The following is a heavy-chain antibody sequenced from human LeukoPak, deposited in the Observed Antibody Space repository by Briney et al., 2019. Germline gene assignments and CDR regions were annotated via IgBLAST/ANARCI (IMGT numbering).Heavy chain of an antibody. CDR3: ASSGYSSSDDAFDI. CDR2: ISSSSSYI. Sequence: GGSLRLSCAASGFTFSSYSMNWVRQAPGKGLEWVSSISSSSSYIYYADSVKGRFTISRDNAKNSLYLQMNSLRAEDTAVYYCASSGYSSSDDAFDIWGQGTMVTVSS. CDR1: GFTFSSYS. V-gene: IGHV3-21*01. D-gene: IGHD6-13*01. J-gene: IGHJ3*02.